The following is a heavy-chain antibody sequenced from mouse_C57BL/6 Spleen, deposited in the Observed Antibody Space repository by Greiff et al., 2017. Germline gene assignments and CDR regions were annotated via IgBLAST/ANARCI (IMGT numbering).Heavy chain of an antibody. CDR2: ISYDGSN. CDR3: ARFITTVVALDWYFDV. V-gene: IGHV3-6*01. CDR1: GYSITSGYY. J-gene: IGHJ1*03. D-gene: IGHD1-1*01. Sequence: EVQLQESGPGLVKPSQSLSLTCSVTGYSITSGYYWNWIRQFPGNKLEWMGYISYDGSNNYNPSLKNRISITRDTSKNQFFLKLNSVTTEDTATYYCARFITTVVALDWYFDVWGTGTTVTVSS.